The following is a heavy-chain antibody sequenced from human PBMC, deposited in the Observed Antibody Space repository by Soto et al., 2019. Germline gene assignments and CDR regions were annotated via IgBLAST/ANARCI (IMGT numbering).Heavy chain of an antibody. CDR1: GYSFTSYW. Sequence: ESLKTSFQGSGYSFTSYWLGWVRQIPGKGLEWMGIIYTGDSDTRYSPSFQGQVTISADKSISTAYLQWSSLKASDTAMYYCARHSAEYSSLEGGMDVWGQGTTVTVSS. D-gene: IGHD6-6*01. V-gene: IGHV5-51*01. J-gene: IGHJ6*02. CDR2: IYTGDSDT. CDR3: ARHSAEYSSLEGGMDV.